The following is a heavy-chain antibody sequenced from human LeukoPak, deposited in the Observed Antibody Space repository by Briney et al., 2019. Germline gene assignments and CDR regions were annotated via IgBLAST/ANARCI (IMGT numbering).Heavy chain of an antibody. V-gene: IGHV5-51*01. CDR1: GYSFTNYW. Sequence: GESLKISCKGSGYSFTNYWIGWVRQMPGKGLECMGIIYPSDSDIRYNPSFQGQVTMSVDKSVSTAYLQWTSLRASDTAMYYCARLYCSSTSCYHIDYWGQGTLVTVSS. J-gene: IGHJ4*02. CDR2: IYPSDSDI. CDR3: ARLYCSSTSCYHIDY. D-gene: IGHD2-2*01.